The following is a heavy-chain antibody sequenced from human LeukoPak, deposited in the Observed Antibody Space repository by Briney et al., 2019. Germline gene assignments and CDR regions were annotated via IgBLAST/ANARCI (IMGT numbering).Heavy chain of an antibody. J-gene: IGHJ4*02. V-gene: IGHV3-23*01. D-gene: IGHD2-15*01. CDR2: ISGSGGNT. CDR1: GFTFSSYA. CDR3: ALLVVAAMSFDY. Sequence: GGSLKLSCAASGFTFSSYAMSWVRQAPGEGLGWVSAISGSGGNTYYADSVKGRFTISRDNSKNTLYLQMNSLRAEDTAVYYCALLVVAAMSFDYWGQGTLVTVSS.